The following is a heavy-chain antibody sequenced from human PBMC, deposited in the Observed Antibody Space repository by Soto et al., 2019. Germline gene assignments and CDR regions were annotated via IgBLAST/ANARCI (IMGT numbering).Heavy chain of an antibody. V-gene: IGHV5-51*01. Sequence: PGESLKISCKGSGYSFTSYWIGWVRQMPGKGLEWMGIIYPGDSDTRYSPSFQGQVTISADKSISTAYLQWSSLKASDTAMHYCARRRKADIVVVPAANYGMDVWGQGTTVTVSS. J-gene: IGHJ6*02. CDR3: ARRRKADIVVVPAANYGMDV. CDR2: IYPGDSDT. CDR1: GYSFTSYW. D-gene: IGHD2-2*01.